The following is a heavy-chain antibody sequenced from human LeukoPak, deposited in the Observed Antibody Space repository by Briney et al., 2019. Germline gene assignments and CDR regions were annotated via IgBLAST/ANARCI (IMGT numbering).Heavy chain of an antibody. CDR2: IYYSGST. CDR1: GGSISSYY. J-gene: IGHJ4*02. V-gene: IGHV4-59*12. D-gene: IGHD2-2*01. Sequence: SETLSLTCTVSGGSISSYYWSWIRQPPGKGLEWIGYIYYSGSTNYNPSLKSRVTISVDTSKNQSSLKLSSVTAADTAVYYCARGPIVVVPAAFFDYWGQGTLVTVSS. CDR3: ARGPIVVVPAAFFDY.